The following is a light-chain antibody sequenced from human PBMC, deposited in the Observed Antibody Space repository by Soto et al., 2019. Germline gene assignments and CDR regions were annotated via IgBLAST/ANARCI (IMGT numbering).Light chain of an antibody. Sequence: EIVLTQSPATLSLSPGERATLSCRASPNVSSYLAWYQQKLGQATTLLIYDASNSATGIPATFSGSGSGADFTRTISSLEPEDFAVYYGQQRSNWPPTFGQGTRLEIK. CDR1: PNVSSY. J-gene: IGKJ5*01. CDR2: DAS. V-gene: IGKV3-11*01. CDR3: QQRSNWPPT.